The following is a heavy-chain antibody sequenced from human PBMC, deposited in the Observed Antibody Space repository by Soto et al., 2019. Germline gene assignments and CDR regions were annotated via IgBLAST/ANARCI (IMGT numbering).Heavy chain of an antibody. CDR3: ARGPRGGGSYRPSDY. V-gene: IGHV4-34*01. CDR1: GGSFSGYY. Sequence: PSETLSLTCAVYGGSFSGYYWSWIRQPPGKGLEWIGEINHSGSTNYNPSLKSRVTISVDTSKNQFSLKLSSVTAADTAVYYCARGPRGGGSYRPSDYWGQGTLVTVSS. J-gene: IGHJ4*02. D-gene: IGHD1-26*01. CDR2: INHSGST.